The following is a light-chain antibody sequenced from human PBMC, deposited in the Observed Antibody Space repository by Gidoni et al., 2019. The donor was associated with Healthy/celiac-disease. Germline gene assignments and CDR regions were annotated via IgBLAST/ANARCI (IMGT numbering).Light chain of an antibody. Sequence: DIQMTQSPSSLSASVGDRVTITCRASQSISSYLNWYQQKPGKAPKLLIYAASSLQSGVPSRFNVSGSGTDFTLTISSLQPEDFATYYCQQSYSTPPITFGQGTRLEIK. CDR1: QSISSY. J-gene: IGKJ5*01. CDR2: AAS. CDR3: QQSYSTPPIT. V-gene: IGKV1-39*01.